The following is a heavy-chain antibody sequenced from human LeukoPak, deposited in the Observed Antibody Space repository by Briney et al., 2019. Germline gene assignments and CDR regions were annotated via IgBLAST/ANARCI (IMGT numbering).Heavy chain of an antibody. V-gene: IGHV4-39*07. CDR3: AREVVAVWRAFDT. CDR2: ADYSGGT. CDR1: GDSFTSVTDY. D-gene: IGHD2-2*01. Sequence: SETLSLTCTVSGDSFTSVTDYWAWIRQPPGKGLEWIATADYSGGTYYNPSLESRVAISADMSKNQISLQLTSVTAADTAVYYCAREVVAVWRAFDTWGQGTMVTVSS. J-gene: IGHJ3*02.